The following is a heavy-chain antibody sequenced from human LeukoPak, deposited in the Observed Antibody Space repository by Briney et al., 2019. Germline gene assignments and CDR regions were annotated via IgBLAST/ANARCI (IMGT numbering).Heavy chain of an antibody. J-gene: IGHJ4*02. V-gene: IGHV4-38-2*02. Sequence: NPSETLSHTCTVSGYSISSGYYWGWIRQPPGKGVERIGRIYYSGSNYYNPSLKSRVTISVDTSKTRFSLKLSSVTAADTAVYYCARGLVATILGYFYYWGQGTLVTVSS. CDR3: ARGLVATILGYFYY. CDR1: GYSISSGYY. CDR2: IYYSGSN. D-gene: IGHD5-12*01.